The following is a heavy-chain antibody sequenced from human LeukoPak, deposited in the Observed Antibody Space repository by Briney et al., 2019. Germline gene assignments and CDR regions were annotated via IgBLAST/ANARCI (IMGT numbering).Heavy chain of an antibody. J-gene: IGHJ4*02. CDR2: INWNGGST. CDR1: GFTFDDYG. Sequence: SGGSLRLSCAASGFTFDDYGMSWVRQAPGKGLEWVSGINWNGGSTGYADSVKGRFTISRDNAKNSLYLQMNSPRAEDTAVYYCAIAAAGTRATGYWGQGTLVTVSS. V-gene: IGHV3-20*04. D-gene: IGHD6-13*01. CDR3: AIAAAGTRATGY.